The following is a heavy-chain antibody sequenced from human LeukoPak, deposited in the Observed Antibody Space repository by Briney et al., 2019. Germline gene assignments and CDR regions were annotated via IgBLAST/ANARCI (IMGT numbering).Heavy chain of an antibody. CDR2: INHSGST. Sequence: PSETLSLTCTVSGGSFSGYYWSWIRQPPGKGLEWIGEINHSGSTNYNPSLKSRVTISVDTSKNQFSLKLSSVTAADTAVYYCARHDRVVVTYWYFDYWGQGTLVTVSS. CDR3: ARHDRVVVTYWYFDY. V-gene: IGHV4-34*01. J-gene: IGHJ4*02. CDR1: GGSFSGYY. D-gene: IGHD3-22*01.